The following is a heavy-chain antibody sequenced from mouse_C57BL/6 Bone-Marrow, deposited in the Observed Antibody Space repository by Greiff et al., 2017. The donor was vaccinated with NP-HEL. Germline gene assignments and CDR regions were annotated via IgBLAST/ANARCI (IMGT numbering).Heavy chain of an antibody. CDR3: ACYYGSFDY. CDR2: IYPRSGNT. J-gene: IGHJ2*01. Sequence: VKLVESGAELARPGASVKLSCKASGYTFTSYGISWVKQRTGQGLEWIGEIYPRSGNTYYNEKFKGKATLTADKSSSTAYMELRSLTSEDSAVYFCACYYGSFDYWGQGTTLTVSS. V-gene: IGHV1-81*01. D-gene: IGHD1-1*01. CDR1: GYTFTSYG.